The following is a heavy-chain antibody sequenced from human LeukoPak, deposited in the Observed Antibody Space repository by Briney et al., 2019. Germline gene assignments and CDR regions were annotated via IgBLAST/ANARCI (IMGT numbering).Heavy chain of an antibody. CDR1: GYTFTGYY. D-gene: IGHD3-22*01. CDR2: INPNSGGT. Sequence: ASVNVSCKASGYTFTGYYMHWVRQAPGQGLEWMGWINPNSGGTNYAQKFQGRGTMTRDTSISTAYMELSRLRSDDTAVYYCARGYDSSGYYRHFDYWGQGTLVTVSS. CDR3: ARGYDSSGYYRHFDY. V-gene: IGHV1-2*02. J-gene: IGHJ4*02.